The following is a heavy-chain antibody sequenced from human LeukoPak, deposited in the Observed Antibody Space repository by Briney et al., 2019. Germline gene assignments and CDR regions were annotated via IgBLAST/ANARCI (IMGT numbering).Heavy chain of an antibody. CDR2: ISYDGSNK. Sequence: GRSLRLSCAASGFTFSSYAMHWVRQAPGKGLEWVAVISYDGSNKYYADSVKGRFTISRDNSKNTLYLQMNSLRAEDTAVYYCARVILYSTQLFVYYYYGMDVWGQGTTVTVSS. CDR1: GFTFSSYA. V-gene: IGHV3-30-3*01. J-gene: IGHJ6*02. CDR3: ARVILYSTQLFVYYYYGMDV. D-gene: IGHD4-11*01.